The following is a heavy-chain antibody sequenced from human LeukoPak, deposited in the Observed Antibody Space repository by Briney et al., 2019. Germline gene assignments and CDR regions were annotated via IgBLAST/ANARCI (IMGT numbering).Heavy chain of an antibody. CDR2: IYHSGST. V-gene: IGHV4-4*02. CDR3: ARSRLIYCSSTSCPEYFQH. Sequence: SETLSLTCAVSGGSISSSNWWSWVRQPPGKGLEWIGEIYHSGSTNYNPSLKSRVTISVDTSKNEFSLKLSSVTAADTAVYYCARSRLIYCSSTSCPEYFQHWGQGTLVTVSS. CDR1: GGSISSSNW. J-gene: IGHJ1*01. D-gene: IGHD2-2*01.